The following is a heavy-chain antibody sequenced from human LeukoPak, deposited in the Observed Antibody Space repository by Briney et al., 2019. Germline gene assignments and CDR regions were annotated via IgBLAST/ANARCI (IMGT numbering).Heavy chain of an antibody. CDR2: ISGSGGST. D-gene: IGHD6-6*01. CDR1: GFRFSSYG. CDR3: AKEEGSSSSWFDP. Sequence: GGSLRLSCAASGFRFSSYGMSWVRQAPGKGLEWVSDISGSGGSTNYADSVKGRFTISGDNSKNTLYLQMNSLRAEDTAVYFCAKEEGSSSSWFDPWGQGTLVTVSS. V-gene: IGHV3-23*01. J-gene: IGHJ5*02.